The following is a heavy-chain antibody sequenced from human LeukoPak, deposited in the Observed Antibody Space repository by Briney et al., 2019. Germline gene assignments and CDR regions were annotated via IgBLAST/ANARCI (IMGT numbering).Heavy chain of an antibody. Sequence: GGSLRLSCAASGFTFSSYSMNWVRQAPGKGLEWVSSISSSSSYIYYADSVKGRFTISRDNAKNSLYLQVDSLRAEDTAVYYCARKVTLFRGLIIGGYFDYWGQGTLVSVSS. J-gene: IGHJ4*02. CDR2: ISSSSSYI. V-gene: IGHV3-21*01. CDR3: ARKVTLFRGLIIGGYFDY. CDR1: GFTFSSYS. D-gene: IGHD3-10*01.